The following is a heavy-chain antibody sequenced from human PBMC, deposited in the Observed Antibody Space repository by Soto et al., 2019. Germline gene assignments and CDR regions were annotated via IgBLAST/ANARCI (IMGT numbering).Heavy chain of an antibody. CDR3: ARLGSQTGY. D-gene: IGHD3-10*01. Sequence: EVQLVESGGSLVQPGGSLRLSCVASGFTFSTYYMHWVRQAPGKGLVWVSRINTDGTTTSYADSVKGRFTISRDNAKNTVILQMNSLRAEATAVYYCARLGSQTGYWGQGTLVTVSP. V-gene: IGHV3-74*01. CDR2: INTDGTTT. J-gene: IGHJ4*02. CDR1: GFTFSTYY.